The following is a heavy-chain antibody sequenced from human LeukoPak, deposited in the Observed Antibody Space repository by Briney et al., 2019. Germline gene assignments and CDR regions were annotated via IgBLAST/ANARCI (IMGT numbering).Heavy chain of an antibody. V-gene: IGHV4-59*01. Sequence: SETLSLTCTVSGGSISSYYRSWIRQPPGKGLEWIGYIYYSGSTNYNPSLKSRVTISVDTSKNQFSLKLSSVTAADTAVYYCARAQVHILTGYPGPILYGMDVWGQGTTVTVSS. CDR3: ARAQVHILTGYPGPILYGMDV. CDR2: IYYSGST. CDR1: GGSISSYY. D-gene: IGHD3-9*01. J-gene: IGHJ6*02.